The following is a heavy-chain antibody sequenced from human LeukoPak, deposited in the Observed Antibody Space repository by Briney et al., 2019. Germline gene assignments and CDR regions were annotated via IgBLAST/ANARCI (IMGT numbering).Heavy chain of an antibody. D-gene: IGHD1-7*01. V-gene: IGHV3-73*01. CDR2: IRSKANSYAT. Sequence: PGGSLRLSCAASGFTLSGSAMHWVRQASGKGLEWVGRIRSKANSYATAYAASVKGRFTISRDDSKNTAYLQMNSLKTEDTAVYYCTRPGLDLGGQGTLVTVSS. CDR1: GFTLSGSA. CDR3: TRPGLDL. J-gene: IGHJ4*02.